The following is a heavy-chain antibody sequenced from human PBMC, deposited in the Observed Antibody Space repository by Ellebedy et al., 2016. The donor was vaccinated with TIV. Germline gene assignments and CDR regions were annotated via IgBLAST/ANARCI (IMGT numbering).Heavy chain of an antibody. D-gene: IGHD2-15*01. CDR3: ARDLRTNCSGGSCLIGY. V-gene: IGHV1-69*13. CDR1: GGTFSSYA. Sequence: SVKVSCXASGGTFSSYAISWVRQAPGQGLEWMGGIIPIFGTANYAQKFQGRVTITADESTSTAYMELSSLRSEDTAVYYCARDLRTNCSGGSCLIGYWGQGTLVTVSS. CDR2: IIPIFGTA. J-gene: IGHJ4*02.